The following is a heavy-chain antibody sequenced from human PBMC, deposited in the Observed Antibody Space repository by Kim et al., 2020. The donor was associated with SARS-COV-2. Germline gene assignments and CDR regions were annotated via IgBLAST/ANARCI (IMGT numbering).Heavy chain of an antibody. J-gene: IGHJ1*01. V-gene: IGHV1-69*13. D-gene: IGHD6-13*01. CDR2: IIPIFGTA. Sequence: SVKVSCKASGGTFRSYAISWVRQAPGQGLEWMGGIIPIFGTANYAQKFQGRVTITADESTSTAYMELSSLRSEDTAVYYCARGGRDSSSWTEYFQHWGQGTLVTVSS. CDR1: GGTFRSYA. CDR3: ARGGRDSSSWTEYFQH.